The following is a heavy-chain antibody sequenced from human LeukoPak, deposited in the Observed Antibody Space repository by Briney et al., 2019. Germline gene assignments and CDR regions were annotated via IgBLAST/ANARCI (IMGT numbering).Heavy chain of an antibody. Sequence: SETLSLTCTVSGGSISSSSYYWGWIRHPPGKGLEWIGSIYYSGSTYYNPSLKSRVTISVDTSKNQFSLKLSSVTAADTAVYYCARAPGYYDSSGYADYWGQGTLVTVSS. CDR3: ARAPGYYDSSGYADY. CDR1: GGSISSSSYY. CDR2: IYYSGST. V-gene: IGHV4-39*01. D-gene: IGHD3-22*01. J-gene: IGHJ4*02.